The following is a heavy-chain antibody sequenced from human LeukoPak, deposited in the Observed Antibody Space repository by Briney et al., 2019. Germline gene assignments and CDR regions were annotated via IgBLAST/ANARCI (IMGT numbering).Heavy chain of an antibody. CDR2: IASDGSST. D-gene: IGHD3-3*01. Sequence: PGGSLRLSCAASGFTFSSYWMNWVRQAPGKGLVWVSRIASDGSSTTYADSVKGRFSISRDNAKNTLYLQMNSLRVEDTAVYYCARDRAWNYFDYWGQGTLVTVSS. V-gene: IGHV3-74*01. J-gene: IGHJ4*02. CDR3: ARDRAWNYFDY. CDR1: GFTFSSYW.